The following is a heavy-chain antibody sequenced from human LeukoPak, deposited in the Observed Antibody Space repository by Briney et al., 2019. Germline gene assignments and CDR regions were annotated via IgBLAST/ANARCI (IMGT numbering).Heavy chain of an antibody. D-gene: IGHD5-12*01. J-gene: IGHJ3*02. CDR2: ISSSGTTI. V-gene: IGHV3-48*03. CDR1: GFIFSSYE. CDR3: VSRAYRGEFDI. Sequence: PGGSLRLSCAASGFIFSSYEMNWVRQAPGKGLKWVSYISSSGTTIDYADSVEGRFTISRDNAKNSLYLQMNSLRAEDTAVYYCVSRAYRGEFDIWGQGTMVTVSS.